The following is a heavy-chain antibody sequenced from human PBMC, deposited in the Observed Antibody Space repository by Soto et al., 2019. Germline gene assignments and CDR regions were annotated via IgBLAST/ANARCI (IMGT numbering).Heavy chain of an antibody. V-gene: IGHV4-30-4*01. J-gene: IGHJ4*02. CDR1: GGSISNVNDC. D-gene: IGHD7-27*01. CDR3: ARGPSGEKVDY. CDR2: IYSGGRI. Sequence: QVQLQESGPGLVKPSQTLSLTCIVSGGSISNVNDCWSWIRQRPDKGLEWIGHIYSGGRIYNDPSLTSRVTISVDTSKHQCSLQLSSVSAADPAVYYCARGPSGEKVDYLGQGTLVTVSS.